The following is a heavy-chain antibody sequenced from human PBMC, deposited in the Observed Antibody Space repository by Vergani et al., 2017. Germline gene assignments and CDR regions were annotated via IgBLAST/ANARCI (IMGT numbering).Heavy chain of an antibody. CDR2: IYTSGST. J-gene: IGHJ6*02. CDR1: GGSISSYY. D-gene: IGHD5-18*01. V-gene: IGHV4-4*07. CDR3: ARDTAMVTWDLDYYYYGMDV. Sequence: QVQLQESGPGLVKPSETLSLTCTVSGGSISSYYWSWIRQPAGKGLEWIGRIYTSGSTNYNPSLKSRVTMSVDTSKNQFSLKLSSVTAADTAVYYCARDTAMVTWDLDYYYYGMDVWGQGTTVTVSS.